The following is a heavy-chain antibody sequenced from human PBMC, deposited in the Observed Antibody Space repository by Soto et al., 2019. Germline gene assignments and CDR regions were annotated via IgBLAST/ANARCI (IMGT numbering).Heavy chain of an antibody. CDR2: IYYSGST. CDR1: GGSISSGGYY. D-gene: IGHD3-9*01. CDR3: ARVSMRYSLTFDI. Sequence: QVQLQESDPGLVKPSQTLSLTCTVSGGSISSGGYYWSWIRQHPGKGLEWTGYIYYSGSTYYNPSLKSRVTISVDTSKNQFSLKLSSVTAADTAVYYCARVSMRYSLTFDIWGQGTMVTVSS. V-gene: IGHV4-31*03. J-gene: IGHJ3*02.